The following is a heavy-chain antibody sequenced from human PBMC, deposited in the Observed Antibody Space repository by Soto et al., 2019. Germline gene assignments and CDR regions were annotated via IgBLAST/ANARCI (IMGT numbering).Heavy chain of an antibody. Sequence: PGGSLRLSCAASGFTFSSYSMNWVRQAPGKGLEWLSYIGSSSSTIQYADSVKGRFTISRDNAKNSLYLQMNSLRAEDTAVYYCARDNRLAVAGKYYYAIDVWGQGTTVTVSS. D-gene: IGHD6-19*01. CDR3: ARDNRLAVAGKYYYAIDV. J-gene: IGHJ6*02. CDR2: IGSSSSTI. V-gene: IGHV3-48*01. CDR1: GFTFSSYS.